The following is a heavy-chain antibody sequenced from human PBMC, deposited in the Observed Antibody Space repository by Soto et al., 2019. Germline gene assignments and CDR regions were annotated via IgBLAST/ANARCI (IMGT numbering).Heavy chain of an antibody. D-gene: IGHD4-4*01. J-gene: IGHJ4*02. CDR1: GFTFSSYW. V-gene: IGHV3-7*03. CDR2: IKQDGNT. Sequence: SGFTFSSYWMSWVRQAPGKGLEWVANIKQDGNTHYADSVKGRFTISRENAKNSLYLQMNSLRVEDTALYYCIKESNPGGLDYWGQGTLVTVSS. CDR3: IKESNPGGLDY.